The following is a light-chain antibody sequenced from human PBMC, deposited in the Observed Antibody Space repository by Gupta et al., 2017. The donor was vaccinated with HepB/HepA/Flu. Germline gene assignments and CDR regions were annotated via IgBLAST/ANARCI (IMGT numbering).Light chain of an antibody. CDR2: RIN. Sequence: QAGLTQPPSVSTDLRPTATLTCTGNSDNVGNPGAVWLQQPPCPPPKLLSYRINSRPSGISERFFASRSGNTASLTITGLQPEEEADYFCSALDSSRSALVFGTGTKVTVL. V-gene: IGLV10-54*02. CDR3: SALDSSRSALV. CDR1: SDNVGNPG. J-gene: IGLJ1*01.